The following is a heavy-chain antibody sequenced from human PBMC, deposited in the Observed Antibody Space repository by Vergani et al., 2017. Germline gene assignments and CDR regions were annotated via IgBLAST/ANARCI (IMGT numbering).Heavy chain of an antibody. J-gene: IGHJ5*02. CDR2: IYTSGST. V-gene: IGHV4-61*02. CDR1: GGSISSGSYY. CDR3: ASCAVRESEVYNWFDP. Sequence: QVQLQESGPGLVKPSQTLSLTCTVSGGSISSGSYYWSWIRQPAGKGLEWIGRIYTSGSTNYNPSLKSRVTISVDTSKNQFSLKLSSVTAADTAVYYCASCAVRESEVYNWFDPWGQGTLVTVSS. D-gene: IGHD2-8*01.